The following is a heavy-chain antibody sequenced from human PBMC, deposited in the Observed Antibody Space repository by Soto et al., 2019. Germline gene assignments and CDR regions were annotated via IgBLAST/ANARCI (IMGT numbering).Heavy chain of an antibody. CDR2: INCDTGGT. J-gene: IGHJ3*01. CDR3: TRDLVGYDAFEV. D-gene: IGHD2-8*02. Sequence: QVHLVQSGAEVKKPGTSVKVSCETSGYTFTDYYVHWVRQAPGQGLEWMGRINCDTGGTTYSRKFQGRVTMTRDTSITTVYMDLSRLTYNDTAVYFCTRDLVGYDAFEVWGQGTLVAVSP. CDR1: GYTFTDYY. V-gene: IGHV1-2*02.